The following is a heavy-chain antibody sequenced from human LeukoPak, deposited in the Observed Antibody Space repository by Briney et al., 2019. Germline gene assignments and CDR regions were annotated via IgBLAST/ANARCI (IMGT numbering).Heavy chain of an antibody. J-gene: IGHJ4*02. D-gene: IGHD1-26*01. CDR1: GXTFSSYG. Sequence: PGGSPRLSCAASGXTFSSYGMHWVRQAPGKGLVWVTFILYDGSHEYYADSVKGRFTSSRDNSKNTLYLQMNSLRPEDTAVYYCAKGGEGGSHRYFEYWGQGTLVTVSS. CDR3: AKGGEGGSHRYFEY. V-gene: IGHV3-30*02. CDR2: ILYDGSHE.